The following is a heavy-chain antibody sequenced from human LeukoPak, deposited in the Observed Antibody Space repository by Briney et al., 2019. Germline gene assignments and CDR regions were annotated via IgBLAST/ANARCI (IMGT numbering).Heavy chain of an antibody. CDR3: AGGVAADLLGYYYYYMDV. CDR1: GYTFTGYY. D-gene: IGHD6-13*01. CDR2: IIPIFGTA. J-gene: IGHJ6*03. V-gene: IGHV1-69*05. Sequence: ASVKVSCKASGYTFTGYYMHWVRQAPGQGLEWMGGIIPIFGTANYAQKFQGRVTITTDESTSTAYMELSSLRSEDTAVYYCAGGVAADLLGYYYYYMDVWGKGTTVTVSS.